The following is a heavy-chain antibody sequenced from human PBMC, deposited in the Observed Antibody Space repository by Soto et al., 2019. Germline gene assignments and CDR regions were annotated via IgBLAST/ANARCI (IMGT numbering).Heavy chain of an antibody. J-gene: IGHJ6*02. Sequence: QVQLQQSGPRLVKPSETLSLTCTVSSGPDRSHNWGWIRHPPGRGLEWIGYVYYTGDTAYNPSLRSRVPISADTSTNDISLTLSSVTAADTAVYYCVRQGIDYLHGLVDVWGQGTTVSVSS. CDR1: SGPDRSHN. V-gene: IGHV4-59*08. D-gene: IGHD4-17*01. CDR3: VRQGIDYLHGLVDV. CDR2: VYYTGDT.